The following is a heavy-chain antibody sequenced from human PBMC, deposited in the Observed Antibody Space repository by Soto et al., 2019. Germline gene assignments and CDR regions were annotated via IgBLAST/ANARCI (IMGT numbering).Heavy chain of an antibody. Sequence: SETLSLTCTVSGGSISSSSYYWGWIRQPPGKGLEWIGSIYYSGSTYYNPSLKSRVTISVDTSKNQFSLKLSSVTAADTAVYYCARLPQVYCSSTSCYDYYYYYYMDVWGKGTTVTVSS. CDR2: IYYSGST. CDR3: ARLPQVYCSSTSCYDYYYYYYMDV. CDR1: GGSISSSSYY. V-gene: IGHV4-39*01. J-gene: IGHJ6*03. D-gene: IGHD2-2*01.